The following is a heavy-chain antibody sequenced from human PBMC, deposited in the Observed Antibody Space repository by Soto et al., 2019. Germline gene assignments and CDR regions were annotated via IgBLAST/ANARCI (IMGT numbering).Heavy chain of an antibody. CDR1: GGSISSSSYY. CDR2: IYYSGST. CDR3: ARGGAVAGTDYYGMDG. V-gene: IGHV4-39*07. J-gene: IGHJ6*02. Sequence: SETLSLTCTVSGGSISSSSYYWGWIRQPPGKGLEWIGSIYYSGSTNYNPSLKSRVTISVDTSKNQFSLKLSSVTAADTAVYYCARGGAVAGTDYYGMDGWGQGTTVTVAS. D-gene: IGHD6-19*01.